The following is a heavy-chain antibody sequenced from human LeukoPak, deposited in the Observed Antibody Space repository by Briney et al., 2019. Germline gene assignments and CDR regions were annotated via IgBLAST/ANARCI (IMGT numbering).Heavy chain of an antibody. Sequence: ASVKVSCKASGGTFSSYAISWVRQATGQGLEWMGRIIPIFGTANYAQKFQGRVTITTDESTSTAYMELSSLRSEDTAVYYCATSPYSSGWSVWGQGTLVTVSS. D-gene: IGHD6-19*01. CDR1: GGTFSSYA. CDR2: IIPIFGTA. V-gene: IGHV1-69*05. CDR3: ATSPYSSGWSV. J-gene: IGHJ4*02.